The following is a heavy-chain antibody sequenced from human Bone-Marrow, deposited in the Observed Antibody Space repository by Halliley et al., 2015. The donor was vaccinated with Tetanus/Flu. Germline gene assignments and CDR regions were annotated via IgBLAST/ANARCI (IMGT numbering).Heavy chain of an antibody. CDR3: AKATYGSGSYYPLAFDS. D-gene: IGHD3-10*01. J-gene: IGHJ4*02. Sequence: IGGNGGSTTYADSVKGRFIISRDNSKNTLYLDMNGLRAEDTAIYYCAKATYGSGSYYPLAFDSWGQGTLVTVSS. CDR2: IGGNGGST. V-gene: IGHV3-23*01.